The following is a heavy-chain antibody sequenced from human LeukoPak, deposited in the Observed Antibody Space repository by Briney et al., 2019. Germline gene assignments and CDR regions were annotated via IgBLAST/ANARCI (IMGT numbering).Heavy chain of an antibody. D-gene: IGHD6-13*01. CDR1: GFTFGDYA. Sequence: GRSLRLSCTASGFTFGDYAMSWFRQAPGKGLEWVGFIRSKAYGGTTEYAASVKGRFTISRDDSKSIAYLQMNSLKTEDTAVYYCTRYGSSSWYVNRSFDYWGQGTLVTVSS. CDR3: TRYGSSSWYVNRSFDY. J-gene: IGHJ4*02. V-gene: IGHV3-49*03. CDR2: IRSKAYGGTT.